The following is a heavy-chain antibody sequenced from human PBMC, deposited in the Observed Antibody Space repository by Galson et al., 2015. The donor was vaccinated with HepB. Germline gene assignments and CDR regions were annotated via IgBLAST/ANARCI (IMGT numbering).Heavy chain of an antibody. CDR2: ISAYNGNT. Sequence: SVKVSCKASGYTFTSYGISWVRQAPGQGLEWMGWISAYNGNTNYAQKLQGRVTITTDTSTSTAYMELRSLRSDDTAVYYCARGGDIVVVPAATLAGYYYYGMDVWGQGTTVTVSS. CDR1: GYTFTSYG. CDR3: ARGGDIVVVPAATLAGYYYYGMDV. D-gene: IGHD2-2*01. J-gene: IGHJ6*02. V-gene: IGHV1-18*01.